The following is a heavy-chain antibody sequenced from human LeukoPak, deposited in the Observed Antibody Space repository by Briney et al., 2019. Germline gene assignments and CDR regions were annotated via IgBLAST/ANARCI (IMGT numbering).Heavy chain of an antibody. D-gene: IGHD3-9*01. V-gene: IGHV3-23*01. CDR1: GFTFSSYV. J-gene: IGHJ3*02. Sequence: GGSLRLSCSASGFTFSSYVMSWVRQAPGKGLEWVSAIIGSGTTTYDADSVKGRFTISRDNSKNTVYLQMNSLRAEDTAVYYCAKDSRYFDWLLGAFDIWGQGTMVTVSS. CDR3: AKDSRYFDWLLGAFDI. CDR2: IIGSGTTT.